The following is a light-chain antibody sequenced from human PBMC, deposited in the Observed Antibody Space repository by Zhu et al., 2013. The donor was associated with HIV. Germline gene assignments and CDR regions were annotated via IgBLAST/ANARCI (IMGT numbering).Light chain of an antibody. V-gene: IGLV2-14*01. CDR3: SSYTSSSTWV. CDR1: SSDIGGYNY. Sequence: QSALTQPASVSGSPGQSITISCTGTSSDIGGYNYVSWYQQHPGKAPKLMIFEVFNRPLGVSNRFSGSKSGNTASLTISGLQAEDEADYYCSSYTSSSTWVFGGGTKLTVL. CDR2: EVF. J-gene: IGLJ3*02.